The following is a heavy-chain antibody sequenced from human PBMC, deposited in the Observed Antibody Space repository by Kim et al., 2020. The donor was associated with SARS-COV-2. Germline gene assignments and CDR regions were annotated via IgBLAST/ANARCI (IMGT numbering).Heavy chain of an antibody. J-gene: IGHJ6*02. CDR2: IWYDGSNK. CDR3: ARAYYYDSSGYYYAYYYYGMDV. D-gene: IGHD3-22*01. Sequence: GGSLRLSCAASGFTFSSYGMHWVRQAPGKGLEWVAVIWYDGSNKYYADSVKGRFTISRDNSKNTLYLQMNSLRAEDTAVYYCARAYYYDSSGYYYAYYYYGMDVWGQGTTVTVSS. CDR1: GFTFSSYG. V-gene: IGHV3-33*01.